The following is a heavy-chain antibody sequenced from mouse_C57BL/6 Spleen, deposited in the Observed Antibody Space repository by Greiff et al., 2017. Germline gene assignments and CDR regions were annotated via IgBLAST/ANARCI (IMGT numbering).Heavy chain of an antibody. CDR3: RGGYDGSSQPPFDY. J-gene: IGHJ2*01. CDR2: INPSSGYT. D-gene: IGHD1-1*01. CDR1: GYTFTSYT. V-gene: IGHV1-4*01. Sequence: QVQLKESGAELARPGASVKMSCKASGYTFTSYTMHWVKQRPGQGLEWIGYINPSSGYTKYNQKFKDKATLTADKSSSTAYLQLSSLTSEDSAVYYCRGGYDGSSQPPFDYWGQGTTLTVSS.